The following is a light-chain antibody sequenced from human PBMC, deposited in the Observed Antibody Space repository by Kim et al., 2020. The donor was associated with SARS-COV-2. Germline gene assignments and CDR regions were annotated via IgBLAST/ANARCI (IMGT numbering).Light chain of an antibody. CDR1: QSVSRY. CDR2: DAS. CDR3: QQRSKRAPT. V-gene: IGKV3-11*01. Sequence: EIVLTQSPGTLSLSPGERATLSCRASQSVSRYLAWYQHKPGQAPRLLMYDASKRATGIPARFSGSGSGTDFTLTISSLEPEDFAIYYCQQRSKRAPTFGPGTKVDIK. J-gene: IGKJ3*01.